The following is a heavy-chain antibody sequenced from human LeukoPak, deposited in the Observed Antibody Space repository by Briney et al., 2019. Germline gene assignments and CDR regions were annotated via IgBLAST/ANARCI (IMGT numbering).Heavy chain of an antibody. V-gene: IGHV3-30-3*01. CDR1: GFTFSSYA. CDR3: ARDWGATQLWTFDY. Sequence: HPGGSLRLSCAASGFTFSSYAMHWVRQAPGKGLEWVAVISYDGSNKYYADSVKGRFTISRDNSKNTLYLQMNSLRAEDTAVYYCARDWGATQLWTFDYWGQGTLVTVSS. D-gene: IGHD5-18*01. J-gene: IGHJ4*02. CDR2: ISYDGSNK.